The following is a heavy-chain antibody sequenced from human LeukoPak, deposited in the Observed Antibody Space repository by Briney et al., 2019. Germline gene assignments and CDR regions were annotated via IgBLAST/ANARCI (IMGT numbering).Heavy chain of an antibody. CDR3: VRQYSYDSSGYYPWGY. CDR2: INSDGSST. CDR1: GFTFSSYW. V-gene: IGHV3-74*01. D-gene: IGHD3-22*01. J-gene: IGHJ4*02. Sequence: GGSLRLSCAASGFTFSSYWMHWVRQAPGKGLVWVSRINSDGSSTTYADSVKRRFTISIDNAKNTLYQQMNSLRAEDTAMYYCVRQYSYDSSGYYPWGYWGQGTLVTVSS.